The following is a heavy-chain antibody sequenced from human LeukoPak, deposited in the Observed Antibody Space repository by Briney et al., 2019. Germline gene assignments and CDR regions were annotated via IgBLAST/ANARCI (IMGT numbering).Heavy chain of an antibody. V-gene: IGHV3-48*03. D-gene: IGHD3-10*02. J-gene: IGHJ6*04. Sequence: GGSLRLSCAASGFTFSSYEMNWVRQAPGKGLEWVSYISSSGSTIYYADSVKGRFTISRDNAKNSLYLQMNSLRAEDTAVYYCAELGVTMIGGVWGKGTTVTISS. CDR1: GFTFSSYE. CDR3: AELGVTMIGGV. CDR2: ISSSGSTI.